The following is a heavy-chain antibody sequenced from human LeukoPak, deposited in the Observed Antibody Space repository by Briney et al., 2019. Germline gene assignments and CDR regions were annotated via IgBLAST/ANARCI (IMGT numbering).Heavy chain of an antibody. D-gene: IGHD3-3*01. CDR3: TTVTPRFLECLLENADS. J-gene: IGHJ4*02. Sequence: GGSLRLSCAASGFIFSNAWMSWVRQAPGKGLEWIGRIKSKSHGGKTDYAAPVKNRFTISRDDSKSTLYLDMNSLKTEDTAVYYCTTVTPRFLECLLENADSWGQGTLVTVSS. CDR1: GFIFSNAW. V-gene: IGHV3-15*01. CDR2: IKSKSHGGKT.